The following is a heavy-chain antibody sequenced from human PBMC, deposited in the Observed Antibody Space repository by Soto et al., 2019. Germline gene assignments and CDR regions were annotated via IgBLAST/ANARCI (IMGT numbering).Heavy chain of an antibody. V-gene: IGHV3-11*01. CDR3: ARGGVDDYHYYSYMEV. Sequence: KGLEWISYISSGSSTIYYSESVRGRFTISRDNDKNSLYLQMTNLRVDDTAVYYCARGGVDDYHYYSYMEVWGKGTTVTVSS. D-gene: IGHD1-1*01. CDR2: ISSGSSTI. J-gene: IGHJ6*03.